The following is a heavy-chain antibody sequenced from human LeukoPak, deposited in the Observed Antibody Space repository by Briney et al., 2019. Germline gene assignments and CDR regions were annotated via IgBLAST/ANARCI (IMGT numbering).Heavy chain of an antibody. J-gene: IGHJ6*02. D-gene: IGHD3-3*01. V-gene: IGHV3-48*02. Sequence: GGSLRLSCAASGFTFSIYSMNWVRQAPGKGLEWVSYISSSSSTIYYADSVKGRFTISRDNAKNSLYLQMNSLRDEDTAVYYCARGGYDFWSGYLGFEYGMDVWGQGTTVTVSS. CDR2: ISSSSSTI. CDR3: ARGGYDFWSGYLGFEYGMDV. CDR1: GFTFSIYS.